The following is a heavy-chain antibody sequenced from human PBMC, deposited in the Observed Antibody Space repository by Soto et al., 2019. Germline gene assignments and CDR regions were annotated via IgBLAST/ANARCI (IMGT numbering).Heavy chain of an antibody. D-gene: IGHD6-13*01. CDR1: GFTFSSYA. V-gene: IGHV3-23*01. Sequence: EVQLLESGGGLVQPGGSLRLSCAASGFTFSSYAMNWVRQAPGKGLEWVSVISGSDGSTYYADSVKGQFTISRDNSKNTLNLQMNSLGAEDKAVYYCARRSSSWYFDYWGQGTLVTVSS. CDR2: ISGSDGST. J-gene: IGHJ4*02. CDR3: ARRSSSWYFDY.